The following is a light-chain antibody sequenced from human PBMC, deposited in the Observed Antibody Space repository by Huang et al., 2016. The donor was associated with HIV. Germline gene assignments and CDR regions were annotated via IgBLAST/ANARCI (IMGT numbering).Light chain of an antibody. CDR3: QQYNNWPKVFT. CDR1: QRVSSN. J-gene: IGKJ3*01. Sequence: EIVMTQSPATLSVSPGERATLSCRASQRVSSNLAWYQQNPGQAPRLLIYRASTRATGIPARFSGSGSGTEFTLTIRSLQSEDFAVYYCQQYNNWPKVFTFGPGTKVDIK. CDR2: RAS. V-gene: IGKV3-15*01.